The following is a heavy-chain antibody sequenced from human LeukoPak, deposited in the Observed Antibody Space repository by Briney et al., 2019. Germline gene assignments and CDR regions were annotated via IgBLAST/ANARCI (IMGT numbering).Heavy chain of an antibody. D-gene: IGHD6-19*01. Sequence: GGSLRLSCAASGFTFSSYSMNWVRRAPGKGLEWVSSISSSSSYIYYADSVKGRFTISRDNAKNSLYLQMNSLRAEDTAVYYCARDLESSGWPDYWGQGTLVTVSS. V-gene: IGHV3-21*01. CDR2: ISSSSSYI. J-gene: IGHJ4*02. CDR1: GFTFSSYS. CDR3: ARDLESSGWPDY.